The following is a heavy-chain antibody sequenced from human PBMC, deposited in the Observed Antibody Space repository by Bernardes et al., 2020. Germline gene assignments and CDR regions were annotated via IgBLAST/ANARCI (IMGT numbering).Heavy chain of an antibody. D-gene: IGHD3-3*01. Sequence: GSLTLSCAASGFSFSGYWMSWIRQPPGKGLEWMAEINHSGNTNYNPYLKSRVTISVDTSKNQFSLKLSSVTAADTAVYYCARSIYDFWRGYYLRWFYPWGQGTLVTVSS. CDR3: ARSIYDFWRGYYLRWFYP. CDR1: GFSFSGYW. CDR2: INHSGNT. V-gene: IGHV4-34*01. J-gene: IGHJ5*02.